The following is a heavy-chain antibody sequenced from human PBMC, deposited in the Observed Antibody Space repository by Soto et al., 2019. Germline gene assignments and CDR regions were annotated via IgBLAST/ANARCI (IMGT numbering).Heavy chain of an antibody. D-gene: IGHD5-12*01. J-gene: IGHJ4*02. CDR1: GFNFRNYG. CDR2: IWYDGSNK. CDR3: ARLYTWIMDY. Sequence: QVQLVESGGGVVQPGRSLRLSCAASGFNFRNYGMHWVRQAPGKGLEWVAIIWYDGSNKYYADSVKGRFTISRDNSKDTLYLQMNILRADDTAVYFCARLYTWIMDYCGQGTLVTVSS. V-gene: IGHV3-33*01.